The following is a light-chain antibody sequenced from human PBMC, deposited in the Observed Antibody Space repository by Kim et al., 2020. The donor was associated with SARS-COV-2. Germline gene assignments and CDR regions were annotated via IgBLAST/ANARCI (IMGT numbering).Light chain of an antibody. V-gene: IGKV1-39*01. Sequence: AAVGDRVTLTWRESQKNSSYLKSYQQKTGKAPKPLIYASSSLQSGVPSRFSGSGSGTDFTLTISSLQPEDFATYYCQQSYSTPLTFGGGTKVDIK. CDR2: ASS. CDR1: QKNSSY. CDR3: QQSYSTPLT. J-gene: IGKJ4*01.